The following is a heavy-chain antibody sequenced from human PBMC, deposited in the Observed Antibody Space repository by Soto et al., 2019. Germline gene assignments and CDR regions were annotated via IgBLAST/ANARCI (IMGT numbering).Heavy chain of an antibody. CDR1: GFSISRFS. J-gene: IGHJ4*02. D-gene: IGHD1-1*01. CDR3: AKGDSGTTPPYYFDH. CDR2: ISGDAETT. Sequence: GGSLRLSCGASGFSISRFSMDWVRQAPGKGLDWVASISGDAETTSYADSVQGRFTISKDNSKNTVSLQMKSLAAEDTAVYYCAKGDSGTTPPYYFDHWGQGSLVTVSS. V-gene: IGHV3-23*01.